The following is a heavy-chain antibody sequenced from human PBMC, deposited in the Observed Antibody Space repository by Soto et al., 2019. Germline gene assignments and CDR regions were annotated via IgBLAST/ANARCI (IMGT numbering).Heavy chain of an antibody. D-gene: IGHD3-22*01. J-gene: IGHJ4*02. CDR3: ARLYYYDTSGYYYVEDY. CDR2: ISAYNGNT. CDR1: GYTFNRYA. Sequence: ASVKVSCKASGYTFNRYAISWVRQAPGQGLEWMGWISAYNGNTNYAQKLQGRVTMTTDTSTSTAYMELRSLRSDDTAVYYCARLYYYDTSGYYYVEDYWGQGTLVTVSS. V-gene: IGHV1-18*01.